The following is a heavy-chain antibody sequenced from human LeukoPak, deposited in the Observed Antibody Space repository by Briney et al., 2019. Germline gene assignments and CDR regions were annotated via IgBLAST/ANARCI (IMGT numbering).Heavy chain of an antibody. V-gene: IGHV1-18*01. CDR2: ISAYNGNT. CDR3: ARVSGNFEWLVPAMYYFDY. J-gene: IGHJ4*02. Sequence: ASVTVSFTASGYTFTSYGISWVRQAPGQGLEWMGWISAYNGNTNYAQKLQGRVTMTTDTSTSTAYMELRSLRSDDTAVYYCARVSGNFEWLVPAMYYFDYWGQGTLVTVSS. D-gene: IGHD6-19*01. CDR1: GYTFTSYG.